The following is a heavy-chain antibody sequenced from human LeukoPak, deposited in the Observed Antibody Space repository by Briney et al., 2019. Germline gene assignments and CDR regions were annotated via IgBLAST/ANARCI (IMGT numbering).Heavy chain of an antibody. V-gene: IGHV3-30*04. Sequence: GGSLRLSCAASGFSFSSFAMHWVRQAPGKGLEWAAVVSYDGNSKYYADSVKGRFTISRDNSNSTLYVQMNSLRVEDTAVYYCARQYTIGIVGTSLDSWGQGTLVTVSS. CDR1: GFSFSSFA. D-gene: IGHD5-12*01. J-gene: IGHJ4*02. CDR2: VSYDGNSK. CDR3: ARQYTIGIVGTSLDS.